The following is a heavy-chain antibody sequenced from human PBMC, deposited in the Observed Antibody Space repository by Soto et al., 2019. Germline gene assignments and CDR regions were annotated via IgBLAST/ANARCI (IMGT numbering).Heavy chain of an antibody. CDR3: ARGFYCSSTSCYYYYGMDV. Sequence: SETLSLTCAVYGGSFSGYYWSWIRQPPGKGLEWIGEINHSGSTNYNPSLKSRVTISVDTSKNQFSLKLSSVTAADTAVYYCARGFYCSSTSCYYYYGMDVWGQGTTVTAP. CDR2: INHSGST. D-gene: IGHD2-2*01. CDR1: GGSFSGYY. J-gene: IGHJ6*02. V-gene: IGHV4-34*01.